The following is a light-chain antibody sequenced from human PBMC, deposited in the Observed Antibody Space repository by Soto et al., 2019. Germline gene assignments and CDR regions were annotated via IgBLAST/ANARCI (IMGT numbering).Light chain of an antibody. CDR3: QQHNQWPIT. CDR1: HRLSNN. V-gene: IGKV3-15*01. CDR2: GAS. Sequence: EVVMTQSPATLSVSPGERATLSCRASHRLSNNLAWYQQKPGQPPSLLIYGASTRATGIPARFSGSGSETEFTLTINSLQSEDSAVYYCQQHNQWPITFGQGTRLEIK. J-gene: IGKJ5*01.